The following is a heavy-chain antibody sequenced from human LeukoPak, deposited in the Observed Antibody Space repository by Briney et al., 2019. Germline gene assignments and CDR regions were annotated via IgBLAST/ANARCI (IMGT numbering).Heavy chain of an antibody. CDR3: VRGIDGGATSFDY. CDR2: TYYRSKWYY. D-gene: IGHD1-26*01. CDR1: GDSVSSNSAA. Sequence: SQTLSLTCAISGDSVSSNSAAWIWLRQSPSRGLEWLGRTYYRSKWYYDYAISVKSRITINPDTSKNQFSLQLTSVTPEDTAVYYCVRGIDGGATSFDYWGQGTLVTVSS. V-gene: IGHV6-1*01. J-gene: IGHJ4*02.